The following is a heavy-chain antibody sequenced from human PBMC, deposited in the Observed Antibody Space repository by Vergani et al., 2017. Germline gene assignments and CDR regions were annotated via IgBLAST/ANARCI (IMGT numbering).Heavy chain of an antibody. CDR2: IVVGSGNT. D-gene: IGHD4-23*01. V-gene: IGHV1-58*02. J-gene: IGHJ6*02. CDR3: AADXGGGGNSRYYYYYYGMDV. CDR1: GFTFTSSA. Sequence: QMQLVQSGPEVKKPGTSVKVSCKASGFTFTSSAMQWVRQARGQRLEGIGWIVVGSGNTNYAQKFKERVTITRDMSTSTAYMELSSLRSEDTAVYYCAADXGGGGNSRYYYYYYGMDVWGQGTTVTVSS.